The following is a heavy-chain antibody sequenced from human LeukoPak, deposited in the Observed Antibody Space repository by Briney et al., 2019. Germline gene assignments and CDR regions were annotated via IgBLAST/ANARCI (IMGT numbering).Heavy chain of an antibody. CDR1: GDTFSSYA. D-gene: IGHD6-13*01. V-gene: IGHV1-46*01. Sequence: GSSVKVSCKASGDTFSSYAISWLRQAPGQGLEWMGIINPSGGTTTYAQKFRGRVTMARDTSTSTVYMELSSLRSEDTAVYYCARGGAAADSPDDYWGQGTLVTVSS. J-gene: IGHJ4*02. CDR2: INPSGGTT. CDR3: ARGGAAADSPDDY.